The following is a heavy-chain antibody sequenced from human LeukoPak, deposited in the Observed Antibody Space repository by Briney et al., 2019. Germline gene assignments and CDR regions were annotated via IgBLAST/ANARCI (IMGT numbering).Heavy chain of an antibody. CDR1: GGSFSGYY. Sequence: SETLSLTCAVYGGSFSGYYWSWIRQPPGKGLEWIGEINHSGSTNYNPSLKRRVTISVETPKNQYSLKLSPVTAADTAVYYCARGWYSSGWFQHWGQGTLVTVSS. D-gene: IGHD6-19*01. CDR2: INHSGST. J-gene: IGHJ1*01. V-gene: IGHV4-34*01. CDR3: ARGWYSSGWFQH.